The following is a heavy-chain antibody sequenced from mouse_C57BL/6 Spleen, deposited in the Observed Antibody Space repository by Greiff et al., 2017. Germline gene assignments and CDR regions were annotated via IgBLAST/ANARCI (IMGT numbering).Heavy chain of an antibody. J-gene: IGHJ3*01. D-gene: IGHD1-1*01. CDR3: ARTTTVLAIGFAY. Sequence: EVKLVESGGGLVKPGGSLKLSCAASGFTFSDYGMHWVRQAPEKGLEWVAYISSGSSTIYYADTVQGRFTIPRDNAKNTLFLQMTSLRSEDTAMYYCARTTTVLAIGFAYWGQVTLVTVSA. V-gene: IGHV5-17*01. CDR2: ISSGSSTI. CDR1: GFTFSDYG.